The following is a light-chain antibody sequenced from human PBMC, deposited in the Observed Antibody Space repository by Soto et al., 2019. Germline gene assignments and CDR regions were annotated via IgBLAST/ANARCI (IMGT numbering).Light chain of an antibody. V-gene: IGKV3-11*01. J-gene: IGKJ5*01. CDR3: QQRSTWSRLIT. CDR2: DAS. Sequence: FAQPPTTLTLTPGERATLSCRASQSVSSYLAWYQQKPGQAPRLLIYDASNRATGIPARFSGSGSGTDFTLTISSLEPEDFAVYYCQQRSTWSRLITFGQGTRLEIK. CDR1: QSVSSY.